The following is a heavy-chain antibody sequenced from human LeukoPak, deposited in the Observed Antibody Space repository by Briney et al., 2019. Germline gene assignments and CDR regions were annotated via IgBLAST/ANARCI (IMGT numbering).Heavy chain of an antibody. V-gene: IGHV5-51*01. CDR1: GYSFTSYW. Sequence: GESLKISCKGSGYSFTSYWIGWVRQMPGKGLEWMGIIYPCDSDTRYSPSFKGQVTISADKSISTAYLQWSSLKASDTAMYYCASGYYDYVWGSYRPPGFDYWGQGTLVTVSS. D-gene: IGHD3-16*02. J-gene: IGHJ4*02. CDR3: ASGYYDYVWGSYRPPGFDY. CDR2: IYPCDSDT.